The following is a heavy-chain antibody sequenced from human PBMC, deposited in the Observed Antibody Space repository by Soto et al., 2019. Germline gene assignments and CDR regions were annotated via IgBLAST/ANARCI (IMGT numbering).Heavy chain of an antibody. CDR1: GASISSGDYS. D-gene: IGHD3-10*01. CDR2: IYHSGRT. Sequence: QLQLQESGSGLVNPSQTLSLTCAVSGASISSGDYSWSWIRQPPGKGLEWIGYIYHSGRTTYNPSLKRRLTMSLDRSKNQFSQNLNSVTAADSAIYYCVSDFGSGSYRFDYWGRGTLVTVSS. J-gene: IGHJ4*02. CDR3: VSDFGSGSYRFDY. V-gene: IGHV4-30-2*01.